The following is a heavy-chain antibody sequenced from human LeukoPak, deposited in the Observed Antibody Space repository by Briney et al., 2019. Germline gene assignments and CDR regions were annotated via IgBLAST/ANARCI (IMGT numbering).Heavy chain of an antibody. J-gene: IGHJ6*02. D-gene: IGHD5-12*01. CDR2: IIPIFGIA. CDR3: ARVGATHPPYYYGMDV. CDR1: GGTFSSYA. V-gene: IGHV1-69*04. Sequence: SVKVSCKTSGGTFSSYAISWVRQAPGQGLEWMGRIIPIFGIANYAQKFQGRVTITADKSTSTAYMELSSLRSEDTAVYYCARVGATHPPYYYGMDVWGQGTTVTVSS.